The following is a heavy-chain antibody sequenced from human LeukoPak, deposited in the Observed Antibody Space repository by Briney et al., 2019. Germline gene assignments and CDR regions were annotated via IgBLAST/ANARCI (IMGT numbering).Heavy chain of an antibody. Sequence: GGSLRLSCAASGFAVKSSYMNWVRQAPGKGLEWVAITSFDGTSYNDYADSVKGRLTISRDNSKNTLYLQMNSLRVEDTAVYYCAKDRGLVSTIPDYWGQGTLVTVSS. J-gene: IGHJ4*02. D-gene: IGHD5/OR15-5a*01. CDR1: GFAVKSSY. V-gene: IGHV3-30*18. CDR2: TSFDGTSYN. CDR3: AKDRGLVSTIPDY.